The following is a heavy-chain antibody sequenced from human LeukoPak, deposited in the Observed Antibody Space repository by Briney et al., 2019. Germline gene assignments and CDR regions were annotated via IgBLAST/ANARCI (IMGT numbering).Heavy chain of an antibody. V-gene: IGHV3-23*01. Sequence: TGGLLRLSCAASGFTFSSYAMSWVRQAPGMGLEWVSTIIGSGGSTYYADSVKGRFTIYRDNSRNTLNLQMNSLRGDDTAVYYCAKALPAALKIAAAGHYFYYHGMDVWGQGTTVTVSS. CDR2: IIGSGGST. CDR1: GFTFSSYA. D-gene: IGHD6-13*01. CDR3: AKALPAALKIAAAGHYFYYHGMDV. J-gene: IGHJ6*02.